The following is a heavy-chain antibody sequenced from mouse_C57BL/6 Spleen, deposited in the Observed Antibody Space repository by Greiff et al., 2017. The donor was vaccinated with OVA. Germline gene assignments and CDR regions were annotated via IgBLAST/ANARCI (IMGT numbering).Heavy chain of an antibody. Sequence: EVQLVESGGGLVKPGGSLKLSCAASGFTFSDYGMHWVRQAPEKGLEWVAYISGGSSTTYYADTVKGRFTISRDNAKNTLFLQMTSLRSEDTAMYYCARHHRYYYAMDYWGQGTSVTVSS. V-gene: IGHV5-17*01. J-gene: IGHJ4*01. CDR2: ISGGSSTT. CDR1: GFTFSDYG. CDR3: ARHHRYYYAMDY.